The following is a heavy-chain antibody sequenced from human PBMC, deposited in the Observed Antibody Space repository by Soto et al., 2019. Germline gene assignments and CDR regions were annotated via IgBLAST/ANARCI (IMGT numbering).Heavy chain of an antibody. J-gene: IGHJ6*02. CDR1: GGTFSSYA. V-gene: IGHV1-69*01. CDR3: ARENRYFFYGMDV. CDR2: IIPIFGTA. Sequence: QGQLVQSGAEVKKPGSSVKVSCKSSGGTFSSYAINWVRQAPGQGLEWMGGIIPIFGTANYAQNFQDRVTITADVSTNTAYMELSSLRSADTAMYYCARENRYFFYGMDVWGQGTTVTVSS.